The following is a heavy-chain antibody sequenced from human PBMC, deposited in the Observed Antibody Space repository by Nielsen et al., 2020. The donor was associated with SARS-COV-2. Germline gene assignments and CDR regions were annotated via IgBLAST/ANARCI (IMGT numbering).Heavy chain of an antibody. CDR1: GFSFRDSY. Sequence: GGSLRLSCAASGFSFRDSYMSWIRQAPGKGLEWISYISSSSAYTNYADSLKGRFTISRDNAKNSLYLQMDSLRAEDTAFYYCARSGHCNGGICYFTEYFQDWGQGTLVTVSS. CDR2: ISSSSAYT. V-gene: IGHV3-11*03. J-gene: IGHJ1*01. D-gene: IGHD2-8*02. CDR3: ARSGHCNGGICYFTEYFQD.